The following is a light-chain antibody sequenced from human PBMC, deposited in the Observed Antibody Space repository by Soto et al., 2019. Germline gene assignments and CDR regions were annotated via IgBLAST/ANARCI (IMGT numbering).Light chain of an antibody. Sequence: DIQMTQSPSSLSASVGDRVTITCRASQSISRYLNWYQHKPGKAPKVLIYAASTLQSGVPSRFSGSGSGKEFTLTISSLQPEDFATYYCQQSYSTRLTFGQGTKVEIK. CDR2: AAS. CDR1: QSISRY. J-gene: IGKJ1*01. CDR3: QQSYSTRLT. V-gene: IGKV1-39*01.